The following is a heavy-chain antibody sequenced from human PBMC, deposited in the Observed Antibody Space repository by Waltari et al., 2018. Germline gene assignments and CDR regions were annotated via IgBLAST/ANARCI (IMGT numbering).Heavy chain of an antibody. J-gene: IGHJ4*02. CDR3: AKTGDFYSLEY. Sequence: QVPLVQSGAEVKRPGASVVVSCKASGYTLSGYYINWVRQAPGQGLEWMGRFNPSSGDTDYAQKFQGRVTMTRDTSINTAYLELTSLTSDDTAVYYCAKTGDFYSLEYWGQGSLVTVSS. CDR2: FNPSSGDT. CDR1: GYTLSGYY. V-gene: IGHV1-2*06. D-gene: IGHD3-3*01.